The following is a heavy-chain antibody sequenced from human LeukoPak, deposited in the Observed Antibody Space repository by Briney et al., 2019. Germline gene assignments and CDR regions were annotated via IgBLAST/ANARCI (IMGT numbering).Heavy chain of an antibody. Sequence: SETLSLTCTVSGGSISSYYWSWIRQPAGKGLEWIGRIYTTGSTNYNPSLKSRVTMSVDTSKNQFSLKLSSVTAADTAVYYCARADFWSGYYSHFDYWGQGTLVTVSS. V-gene: IGHV4-4*07. CDR2: IYTTGST. CDR3: ARADFWSGYYSHFDY. J-gene: IGHJ4*02. D-gene: IGHD3-3*01. CDR1: GGSISSYY.